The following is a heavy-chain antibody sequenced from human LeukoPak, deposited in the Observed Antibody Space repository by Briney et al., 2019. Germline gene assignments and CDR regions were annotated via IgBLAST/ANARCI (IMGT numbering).Heavy chain of an antibody. CDR1: GGSINSGY. D-gene: IGHD2-15*01. CDR3: ARVLAFCSGGSCYSALDY. J-gene: IGHJ4*02. Sequence: PSETLSLTCSVSGGSINSGYWSWIRQPPGKGLEWIGYIYYSGSTNYNPSLKSRVTISVDTSKNQFSLKLSSVTAADTAVYYCARVLAFCSGGSCYSALDYWGQGTLVTVSS. CDR2: IYYSGST. V-gene: IGHV4-59*01.